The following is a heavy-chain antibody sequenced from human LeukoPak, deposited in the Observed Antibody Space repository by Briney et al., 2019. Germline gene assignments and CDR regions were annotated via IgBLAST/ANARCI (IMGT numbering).Heavy chain of an antibody. CDR3: ARENYYDSSGYYYGRFDP. D-gene: IGHD3-22*01. V-gene: IGHV3-53*01. CDR2: IYSGGST. J-gene: IGHJ5*02. CDR1: GFTVSSNY. Sequence: GSLRLSCAASGFTVSSNYVSWVRQAPGKGLEWVSVIYSGGSTYYADSVKGRFTISRDNSKNTLYLQMNSLRAEDTAVYYCARENYYDSSGYYYGRFDPWGQGTLVTVSS.